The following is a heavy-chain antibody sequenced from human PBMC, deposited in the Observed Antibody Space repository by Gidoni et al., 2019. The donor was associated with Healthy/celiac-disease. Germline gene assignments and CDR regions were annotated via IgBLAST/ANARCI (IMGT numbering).Heavy chain of an antibody. CDR1: GGTFSSYA. CDR2: IIPNFGTG. D-gene: IGHD4-17*01. Sequence: QVQLVQSGAEVKQPGSSVKVSCKASGGTFSSYAISWVRQAPGQGLEWMGGIIPNFGTGNYAKKFQGRGKITADESTRTAYKEVGSLRSEDTAVYYWAGAGLETTVGTRPFDYRGQGTLVTVSS. CDR3: AGAGLETTVGTRPFDY. J-gene: IGHJ4*02. V-gene: IGHV1-69*01.